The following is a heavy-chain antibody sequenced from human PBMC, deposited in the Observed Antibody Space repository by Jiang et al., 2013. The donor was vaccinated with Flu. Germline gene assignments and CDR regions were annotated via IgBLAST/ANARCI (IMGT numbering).Heavy chain of an antibody. CDR1: GYTLTELS. Sequence: SGAEVKKPGASVKVSCKVSGYTLTELSMHWVRQAPGKGLEWMGGFDPEDGNTKYSQKFQGRVTITRDTSASTAYMELSSLRSEDTAVYYCAKAGDGYDYVWGSYRPDYWGQGTLVTVSS. CDR2: FDPEDGNT. CDR3: AKAGDGYDYVWGSYRPDY. V-gene: IGHV1-24*01. J-gene: IGHJ4*02. D-gene: IGHD3-16*02.